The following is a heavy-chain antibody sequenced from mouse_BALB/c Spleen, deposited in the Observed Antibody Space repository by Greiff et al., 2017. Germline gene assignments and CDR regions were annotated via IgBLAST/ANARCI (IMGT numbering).Heavy chain of an antibody. CDR3: DGEGGNGIPDDFDY. CDR1: GFAFSSYD. CDR2: ISSGGGST. J-gene: IGHJ2*01. Sequence: EVQLVESGGGLVKPGGSLKLSCAASGFAFSSYDMSWVRQTPAKRLEWVAYISSGGGSTYYPDNVKGRFTISRDNAKNTLYLQMSSMKSEDTAMDDCDGEGGNGIPDDFDYWGQGTTLTVSS. V-gene: IGHV5-12-1*01.